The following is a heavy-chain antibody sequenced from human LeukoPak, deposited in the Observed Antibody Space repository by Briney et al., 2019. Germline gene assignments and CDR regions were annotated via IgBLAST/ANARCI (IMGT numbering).Heavy chain of an antibody. J-gene: IGHJ5*02. CDR1: GFPFSSYA. CDR2: VHGDGNNI. D-gene: IGHD1-26*01. CDR3: ARAREGDPTDL. Sequence: GGSLRLSCAASGFPFSSYAMYWVRQAPGKGLVWVSRVHGDGNNIGYADFAMGRFTISRDNAKNTLYLQMNSLRPEDTAVYYCARAREGDPTDLWGQGTLVTVSS. V-gene: IGHV3-74*01.